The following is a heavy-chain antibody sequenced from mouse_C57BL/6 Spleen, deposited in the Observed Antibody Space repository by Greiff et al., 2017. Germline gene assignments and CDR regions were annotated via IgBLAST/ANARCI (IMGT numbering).Heavy chain of an antibody. CDR3: ARDSSSYRYFDV. CDR1: GFTFSDYY. CDR2: INYDGSST. V-gene: IGHV5-16*01. J-gene: IGHJ1*03. D-gene: IGHD1-1*01. Sequence: EVHLVESEGGLVQPGSSMKLSCTASGFTFSDYYMAWVRQVPEKGLEWVANINYDGSSTYYLDSLKSRFIISRDNAKNILYLQMSSLKSEDTATYYCARDSSSYRYFDVWGTGTTVTVSS.